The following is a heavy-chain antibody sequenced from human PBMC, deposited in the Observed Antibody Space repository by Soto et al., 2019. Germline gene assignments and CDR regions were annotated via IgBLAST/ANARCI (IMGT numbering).Heavy chain of an antibody. D-gene: IGHD6-19*01. CDR1: GGSISSSSYY. J-gene: IGHJ6*02. CDR2: IYYSGRT. Sequence: PSETLSLPCTVSGGSISSSSYYWGWIRQPPGKGLEWIGSIYYSGRTYYNPSLKSRVTLSVDTSKNQFSPKLSSVPAADTAVYYWASPNRGGWPQKYFYGMDVWGQGASVTVSS. CDR3: ASPNRGGWPQKYFYGMDV. V-gene: IGHV4-39*01.